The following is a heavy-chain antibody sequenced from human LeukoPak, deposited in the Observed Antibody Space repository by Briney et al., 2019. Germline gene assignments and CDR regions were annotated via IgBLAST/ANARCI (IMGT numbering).Heavy chain of an antibody. V-gene: IGHV3-53*01. CDR2: IYSGGST. CDR3: ARVLGLVLDY. CDR1: GFAVSSNY. D-gene: IGHD2-8*01. J-gene: IGHJ4*02. Sequence: GGSLRLSCAASGFAVSSNYMSWVRQAPGKGLEWVSIIYSGGSTYYADSVKGRFTISRDNSKNTLSLQLNSLRAEDTAVYYCARVLGLVLDYWGQGTLVTVSS.